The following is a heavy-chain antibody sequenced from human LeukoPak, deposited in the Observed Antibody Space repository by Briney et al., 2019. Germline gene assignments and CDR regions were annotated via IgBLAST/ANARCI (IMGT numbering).Heavy chain of an antibody. CDR1: GGTFSSYA. CDR2: IIPILGIA. CDR3: ARYYSSSWSLYYGMDV. Sequence: SVKVSCKASGGTFSSYAISWVRQAPGQGLEWMGRIIPILGIANYAQKFQGRVTITADKSTSTAYMELSSLRSDDTAVYYCARYYSSSWSLYYGMDVWGQGTTVTVSS. J-gene: IGHJ6*02. D-gene: IGHD6-13*01. V-gene: IGHV1-69*04.